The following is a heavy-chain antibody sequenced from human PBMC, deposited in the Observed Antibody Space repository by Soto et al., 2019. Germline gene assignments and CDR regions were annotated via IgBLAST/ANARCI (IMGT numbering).Heavy chain of an antibody. CDR2: IKQDGSEK. CDR1: GFTFSSYW. Sequence: GGSLRLSCAASGFTFSSYWMSWVRQAPGKGLEWVANIKQDGSEKYYVDSVKGRFTISRDNAKNSLYLQMNNLRAEDTAVYYCARDLGGATWIGDYWGQGTLVTVSS. V-gene: IGHV3-7*03. CDR3: ARDLGGATWIGDY. D-gene: IGHD1-26*01. J-gene: IGHJ4*02.